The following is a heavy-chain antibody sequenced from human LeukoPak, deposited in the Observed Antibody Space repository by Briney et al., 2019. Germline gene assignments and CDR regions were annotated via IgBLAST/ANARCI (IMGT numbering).Heavy chain of an antibody. D-gene: IGHD1-26*01. CDR2: MYYSGST. V-gene: IGHV4-59*01. Sequence: PSETLSLTCTVSGGSINSYYWNWIRQPPGKGLEWIGYMYYSGSTNYNPSLKSRVTISVDTSKNQFSLKLSSVTAADTAVYYCARFLRGATNALEIWGQGRMVGVSS. CDR3: ARFLRGATNALEI. J-gene: IGHJ3*02. CDR1: GGSINSYY.